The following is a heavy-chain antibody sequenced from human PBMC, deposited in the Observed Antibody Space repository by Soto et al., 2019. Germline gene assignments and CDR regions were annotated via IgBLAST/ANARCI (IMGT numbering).Heavy chain of an antibody. CDR1: GFTFSSYW. J-gene: IGHJ3*02. V-gene: IGHV3-74*01. D-gene: IGHD3-22*01. Sequence: GGSLRLSCAASGFTFSSYWMRWVRQAPGKGLVWVSRINSDGSSTSYADSVKGRFTISRDNAKNTLYLQMNSLRAEDTAVYYCARKTYYYDSSGYYRGAFDIWGQGTMVTVSS. CDR3: ARKTYYYDSSGYYRGAFDI. CDR2: INSDGSST.